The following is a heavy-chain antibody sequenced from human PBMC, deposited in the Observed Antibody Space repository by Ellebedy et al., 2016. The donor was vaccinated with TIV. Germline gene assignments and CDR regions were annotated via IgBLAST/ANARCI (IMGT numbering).Heavy chain of an antibody. Sequence: AASVKVSCKTSGYTFTNYGITWARQAPGQGLEYMGWINVYNGNTDYAQNFQGRVTVTIDTSTSTAYMELRSLNSDDTAVFYCARDHAYAPTLDYWGQGTLVTVSS. CDR2: INVYNGNT. J-gene: IGHJ4*02. D-gene: IGHD3-16*01. CDR3: ARDHAYAPTLDY. V-gene: IGHV1-18*04. CDR1: GYTFTNYG.